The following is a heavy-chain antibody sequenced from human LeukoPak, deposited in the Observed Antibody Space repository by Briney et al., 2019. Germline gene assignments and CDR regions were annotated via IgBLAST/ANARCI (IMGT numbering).Heavy chain of an antibody. J-gene: IGHJ4*02. CDR3: AREYGSGSYLYYFDY. CDR1: GFTFSSYS. CDR2: ISSSSSYI. D-gene: IGHD3-10*01. Sequence: GGSLRLSCAASGFTFSSYSMNWVRQAPGKGLEWVSSISSSSSYIYYADSVKGRFTISRDNAKNSLYLQMNSLRAEDTAVYYCAREYGSGSYLYYFDYWGQGTLVTVSS. V-gene: IGHV3-21*01.